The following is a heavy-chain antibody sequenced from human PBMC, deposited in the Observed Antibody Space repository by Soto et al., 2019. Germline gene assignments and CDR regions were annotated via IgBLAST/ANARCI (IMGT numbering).Heavy chain of an antibody. J-gene: IGHJ4*02. V-gene: IGHV4-59*13. CDR2: IYYSGST. Sequence: PSESLSLTCAVSGGSISSYYWSWSRQPPGKGLEWIGYIYYSGSTNYNPSLKSRVTISVDTSKNQFSLKLSSVTAADTAVYSCARGQSFLDSWRQGTLVTVSP. CDR1: GGSISSYY. CDR3: ARGQSFLDS.